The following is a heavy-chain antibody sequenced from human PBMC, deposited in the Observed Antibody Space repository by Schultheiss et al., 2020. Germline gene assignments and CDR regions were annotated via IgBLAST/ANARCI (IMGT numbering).Heavy chain of an antibody. V-gene: IGHV3-64D*06. CDR2: ISGNGGST. CDR1: GLTFSNYG. D-gene: IGHD1-26*01. J-gene: IGHJ4*02. Sequence: GGSLRLSCSASGLTFSNYGMHWVRQAPGKGLEDVSVISGNGGSTNYADSVKGRFSISRDNTKNTLYLQMSSLRPEDTAVYYCVKGWRGELPTGFDYWGQGTLVTLSS. CDR3: VKGWRGELPTGFDY.